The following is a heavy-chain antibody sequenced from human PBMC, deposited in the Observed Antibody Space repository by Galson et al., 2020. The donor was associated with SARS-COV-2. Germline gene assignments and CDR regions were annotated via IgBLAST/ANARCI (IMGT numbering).Heavy chain of an antibody. J-gene: IGHJ3*02. Sequence: GGSLRLSCAASGFTFSSYWMSWVRQAPGTGLEWVANIKQDGSEKYYVDSVKGRFTISRDNAKNSLYLQMNSLRAEDTAVYYCARDLGYYYDSSGYYYDGDAFDIWGQGTMVTVSS. V-gene: IGHV3-7*03. CDR2: IKQDGSEK. CDR1: GFTFSSYW. D-gene: IGHD3-22*01. CDR3: ARDLGYYYDSSGYYYDGDAFDI.